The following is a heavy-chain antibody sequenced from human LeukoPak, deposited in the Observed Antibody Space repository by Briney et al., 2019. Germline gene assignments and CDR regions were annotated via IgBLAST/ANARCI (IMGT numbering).Heavy chain of an antibody. CDR1: GYTFTGYY. J-gene: IGHJ5*02. CDR2: INPNSGGT. V-gene: IGHV1-2*02. Sequence: ASVKVSCKASGYTFTGYYMHWVRQAPGQGLEWMGWINPNSGGTNYAQKFQGRVTMTRDTSICTAYMELSRLRSDDTAVYYCARDIVGATVVWFDPWGQGTLVTVSS. D-gene: IGHD1-26*01. CDR3: ARDIVGATVVWFDP.